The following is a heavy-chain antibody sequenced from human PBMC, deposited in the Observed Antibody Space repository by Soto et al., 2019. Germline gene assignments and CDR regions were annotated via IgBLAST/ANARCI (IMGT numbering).Heavy chain of an antibody. CDR3: ARGRHGDY. CDR1: GYGFTTYG. CDR2: ISAHNGNT. Sequence: QVHLVQSGAEVKKPGASVKVSCKGSGYGFTTYGITWVRQAPGQGLEWMAWISAHNGNTNYAQKPQSRVTATRDTATSTAYTELRSLRSDDTAVYYCARGRHGDYWGQGALVTVSS. J-gene: IGHJ4*02. V-gene: IGHV1-18*01.